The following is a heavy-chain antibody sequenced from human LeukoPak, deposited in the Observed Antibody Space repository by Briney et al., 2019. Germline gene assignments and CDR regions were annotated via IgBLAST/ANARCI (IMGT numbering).Heavy chain of an antibody. Sequence: ASVKVSCKVSGYTLTELSMHWVRQAPGKGLEWMGGFDPEDGETIYAQKFQGRVTMTEDTSTDTAYMELSSLRSEDTAVYYCATTAYSSSSNYYYYMDVWGKGTTVTGSS. J-gene: IGHJ6*03. CDR2: FDPEDGET. CDR1: GYTLTELS. D-gene: IGHD6-6*01. V-gene: IGHV1-24*01. CDR3: ATTAYSSSSNYYYYMDV.